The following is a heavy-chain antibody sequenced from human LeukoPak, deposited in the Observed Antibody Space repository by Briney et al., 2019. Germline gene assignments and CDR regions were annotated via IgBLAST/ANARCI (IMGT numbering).Heavy chain of an antibody. CDR3: AKKGPETWDHI. V-gene: IGHV1-18*01. CDR1: GYTFTNYD. J-gene: IGHJ3*02. Sequence: ASVKVSCKASGYTFTNYDINWVRQAPGQGLEWMGWISAHNGNTNYAQKLEGRVTMTTDTSTGAAYMELRSLRSDDTAVYYCAKKGPETWDHIWGQGTMVTVSS. CDR2: ISAHNGNT. D-gene: IGHD1-26*01.